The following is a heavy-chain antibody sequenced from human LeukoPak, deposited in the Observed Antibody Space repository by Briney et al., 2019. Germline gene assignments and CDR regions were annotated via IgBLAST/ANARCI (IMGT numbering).Heavy chain of an antibody. V-gene: IGHV4-38-2*02. CDR2: IYHSGNT. Sequence: SETLSLTCAVSGYSISSGYYWGWIRPPPGKGLEWIGSIYHSGNTYYNPSLKSRVTISVDTSKNQFSLKLSSVTAADTAVYYCAREGRYCSSTSCPHFDHWGQGTLVTVSS. J-gene: IGHJ5*02. D-gene: IGHD2-2*01. CDR3: AREGRYCSSTSCPHFDH. CDR1: GYSISSGYY.